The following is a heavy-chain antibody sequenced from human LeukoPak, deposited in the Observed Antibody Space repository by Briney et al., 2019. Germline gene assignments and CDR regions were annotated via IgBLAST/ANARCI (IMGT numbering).Heavy chain of an antibody. CDR2: INAGNGNT. V-gene: IGHV1-3*01. CDR3: ARPGSMVRGVIAHSYLDY. D-gene: IGHD3-10*01. CDR1: GYTFTSYA. Sequence: GASVKVSCKASGYTFTSYAMHWVRQAPGQRLGWMGWINAGNGNTKYSQKFQGRVTITRDTSASTAYMEVSSLRSEDTVVYYCARPGSMVRGVIAHSYLDYWGQGTLVTVSS. J-gene: IGHJ4*02.